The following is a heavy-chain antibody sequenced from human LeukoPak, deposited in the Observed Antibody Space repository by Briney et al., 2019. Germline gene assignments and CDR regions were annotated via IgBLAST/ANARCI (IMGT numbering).Heavy chain of an antibody. CDR3: ARVVGRWGYTQVPYYMDV. CDR2: IYYSGST. D-gene: IGHD5-24*01. Sequence: PSETLSLTCTVSGGSISSSSFYWGWIRQSPGKGLEWIGAIYYSGSTYYNPSLKSRITISLDTSKNQFSLTLNSVTAADTAVYYCARVVGRWGYTQVPYYMDVWGKGTTVTVSS. J-gene: IGHJ6*03. V-gene: IGHV4-39*07. CDR1: GGSISSSSFY.